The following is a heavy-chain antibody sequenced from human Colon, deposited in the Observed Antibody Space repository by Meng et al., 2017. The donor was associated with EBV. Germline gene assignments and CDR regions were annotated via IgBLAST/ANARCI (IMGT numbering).Heavy chain of an antibody. J-gene: IGHJ4*02. D-gene: IGHD1-26*01. CDR3: ARVAVGISSFDY. V-gene: IGHV6-1*02. CDR1: GDSVSGNSAA. CDR2: TYYRSKWYN. Sequence: QVQINKAVSGLVNPSPTLYHTCAISGDSVSGNSAAWNWISQSPSRGLEWLGRTYYRSKWYNDYAVSVKSRITINPDTSKNQFSLQLNSVTPEDTAVYYCARVAVGISSFDYWGQGTLVTVSS.